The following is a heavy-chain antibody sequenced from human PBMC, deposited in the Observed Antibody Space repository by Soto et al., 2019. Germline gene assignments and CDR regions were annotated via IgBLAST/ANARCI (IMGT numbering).Heavy chain of an antibody. J-gene: IGHJ6*03. CDR3: ARGGVMITFGGVIVEDYMDV. CDR2: MNPNSGNT. CDR1: GYTFTSYD. Sequence: ASVKVSCKASGYTFTSYDINWVRQATGQGLEWMGWMNPNSGNTGYAQKFQGRVTMTRNTSISTAYMELSSLRSEDTAVYYCARGGVMITFGGVIVEDYMDVWGKGTTVTVSS. V-gene: IGHV1-8*01. D-gene: IGHD3-16*02.